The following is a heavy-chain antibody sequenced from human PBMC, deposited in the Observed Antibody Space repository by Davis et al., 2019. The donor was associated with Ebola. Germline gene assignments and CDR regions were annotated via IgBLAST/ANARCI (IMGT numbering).Heavy chain of an antibody. Sequence: PSETLSLTCTVPGGSISSGDYYWSWIRQPPGKGLEWIGYIYYSGSTYYNPSLKSRVTISVDTSKNQFSLKLSSVTAADTAVYYCARVLLGFWSGYYKNYYYGMDVWGQGTTVTVSS. CDR3: ARVLLGFWSGYYKNYYYGMDV. D-gene: IGHD3-3*01. CDR1: GGSISSGDYY. J-gene: IGHJ6*02. V-gene: IGHV4-30-4*01. CDR2: IYYSGST.